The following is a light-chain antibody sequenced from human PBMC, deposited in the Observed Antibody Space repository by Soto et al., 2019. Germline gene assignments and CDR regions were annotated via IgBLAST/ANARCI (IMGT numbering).Light chain of an antibody. CDR2: KAY. CDR1: QSISSW. Sequence: DIQMTQSPSTLSASIGDGVTISCRASQSISSWLAWYQQKPGKSPKLLIYKAYSLESGVPSRFSGSGSGTEFTLTTSSLQPDDFATYYCQQYNSYPWTFGQGPKVDIK. CDR3: QQYNSYPWT. J-gene: IGKJ1*01. V-gene: IGKV1-5*03.